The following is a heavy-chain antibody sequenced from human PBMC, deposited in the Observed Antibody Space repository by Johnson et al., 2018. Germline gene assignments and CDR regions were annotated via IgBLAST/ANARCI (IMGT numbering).Heavy chain of an antibody. Sequence: EVQLLETGGGLVQPGGSLRLSCATSGFTLGSYWMSWVRQAPGKGPEWVGNIKEDGSKDFYVDSVKGRFTISRDNAKNSLFLQMNSLRPEETGVYYCARDSPVGHLWGQGTLVTVSS. J-gene: IGHJ4*02. CDR2: IKEDGSKD. CDR1: GFTLGSYW. CDR3: ARDSPVGHL. V-gene: IGHV3-7*01.